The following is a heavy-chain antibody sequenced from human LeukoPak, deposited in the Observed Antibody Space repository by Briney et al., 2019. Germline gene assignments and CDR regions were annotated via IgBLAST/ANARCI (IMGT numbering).Heavy chain of an antibody. Sequence: SETLSLTSTVSGGSISSSSYYWDGIRQPPGKGLEWIGSIYYSGSTYYNPSLKSRVTISVDTSKTQFSLKLSAVTAADTAVYYWARSIAVAIHVFDYWGQGTLVTVSS. CDR1: GGSISSSSYY. J-gene: IGHJ4*02. D-gene: IGHD6-19*01. CDR3: ARSIAVAIHVFDY. CDR2: IYYSGST. V-gene: IGHV4-39*07.